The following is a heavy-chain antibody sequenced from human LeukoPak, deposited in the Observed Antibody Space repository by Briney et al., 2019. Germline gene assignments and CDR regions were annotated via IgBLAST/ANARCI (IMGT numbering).Heavy chain of an antibody. Sequence: GASVKVSCKASGGTFSSYAISWVRQAPGQGLEWMGRIIPIFGTANYAQKFRGRVTITTDESTSTAYMELSSLRSEDTAVYYCARAAGEDYEYSDYWGQGTLVTVSS. CDR1: GGTFSSYA. CDR2: IIPIFGTA. CDR3: ARAAGEDYEYSDY. J-gene: IGHJ4*02. V-gene: IGHV1-69*05. D-gene: IGHD4-17*01.